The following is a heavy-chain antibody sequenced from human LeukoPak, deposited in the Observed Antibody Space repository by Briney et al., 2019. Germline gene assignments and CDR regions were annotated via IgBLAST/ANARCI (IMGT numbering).Heavy chain of an antibody. CDR1: GFTFSSYS. CDR3: AKETGLWDI. Sequence: GGSLRLSWAASGFTFSSYSMSWVRQAPGKGLEWVSTISDNGGTTYYADSVKGRFTISRDNSKNTLYLQMNSLRAEDTAVYYCAKETGLWDIWGQGTMVTVAS. CDR2: ISDNGGTT. V-gene: IGHV3-23*01. D-gene: IGHD1-14*01. J-gene: IGHJ3*02.